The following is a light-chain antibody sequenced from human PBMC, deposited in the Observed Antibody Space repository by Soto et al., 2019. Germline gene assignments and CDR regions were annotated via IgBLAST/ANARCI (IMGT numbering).Light chain of an antibody. Sequence: SYELTQPPSVSVAPGQTARISCGGNDIASKSVHWSQQKPGQAPVLVVYDDNDRPSGIPERFSGANSGDTATLTISRGEAGDEADYYCQVWDSSSDHDVFGSGTKVTVL. V-gene: IGLV3-21*02. J-gene: IGLJ1*01. CDR3: QVWDSSSDHDV. CDR2: DDN. CDR1: DIASKS.